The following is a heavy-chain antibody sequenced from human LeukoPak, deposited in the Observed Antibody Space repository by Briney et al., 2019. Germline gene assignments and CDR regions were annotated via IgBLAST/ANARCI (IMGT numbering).Heavy chain of an antibody. CDR1: GFTFSSYG. Sequence: GGSLRLSCAASGFTFSSYGMHWVRQAPGKGLEWVAVISYDGSNKYYADSVKGRFTISRDNSKNTLYLQMNSLRAEDTAVYYCAKGVSRSGYDSVFDYWGQGTLVTVSS. V-gene: IGHV3-30*18. D-gene: IGHD5-12*01. CDR2: ISYDGSNK. J-gene: IGHJ4*02. CDR3: AKGVSRSGYDSVFDY.